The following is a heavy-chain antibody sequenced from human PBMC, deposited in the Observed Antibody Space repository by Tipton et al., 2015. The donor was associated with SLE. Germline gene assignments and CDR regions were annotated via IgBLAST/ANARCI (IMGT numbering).Heavy chain of an antibody. Sequence: TLSLTCAVSGGSISSSNWWSWVRQPPGKGLEWIGEINHSGSTNYNPSLKSRVTISVDTSKNQFSLKLSSVTAADTAVYYCARGHMVRAWGQGTLVTVSS. CDR1: GGSISSSNW. J-gene: IGHJ4*02. CDR2: INHSGST. D-gene: IGHD3-10*01. CDR3: ARGHMVRA. V-gene: IGHV4-4*02.